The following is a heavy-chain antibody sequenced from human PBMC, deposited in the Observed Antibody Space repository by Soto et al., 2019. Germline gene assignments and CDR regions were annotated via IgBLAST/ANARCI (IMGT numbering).Heavy chain of an antibody. D-gene: IGHD1-7*01. Sequence: SETLSLTCAVYGGSFSGYYWSWIRQPPGKGLEWIGEINHSGSTNYNPALKSRVTISVDTSKNQFSLKLSSVTAADTAVYYCARSPNRYNWNYGDTSNWFDPWGQGTLVTV. CDR1: GGSFSGYY. V-gene: IGHV4-34*01. CDR2: INHSGST. CDR3: ARSPNRYNWNYGDTSNWFDP. J-gene: IGHJ5*02.